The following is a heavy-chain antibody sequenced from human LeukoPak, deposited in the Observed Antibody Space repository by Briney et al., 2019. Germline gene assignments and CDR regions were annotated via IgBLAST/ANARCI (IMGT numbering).Heavy chain of an antibody. V-gene: IGHV1-2*02. CDR3: ARDSIHYYYGMDV. CDR1: GYTFTGYY. Sequence: ASVKVSCKASGYTFTGYYMHWVRQAPGQGLEWMGWINPNSGGTNYAQKFQGRVTMTRDTSISAAYMELSRLRSDDTAVYYCARDSIHYYYGMDVWGQGTTVTVSS. J-gene: IGHJ6*02. CDR2: INPNSGGT.